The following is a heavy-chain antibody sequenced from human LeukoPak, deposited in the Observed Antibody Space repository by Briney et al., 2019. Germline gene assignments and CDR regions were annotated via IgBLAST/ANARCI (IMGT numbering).Heavy chain of an antibody. CDR3: ARLDHGSGSYTGWFDP. J-gene: IGHJ5*02. V-gene: IGHV4-34*01. Sequence: SSETLSLTCAVHGGSFSGYYWSWIRQPPGKGLEWIGEINHSGSTKYNPSLKSRLTISEDTSKNQFSLKLSSVTAADTAVYYCARLDHGSGSYTGWFDPWGQGTLVTVSS. CDR1: GGSFSGYY. CDR2: INHSGST. D-gene: IGHD3-10*01.